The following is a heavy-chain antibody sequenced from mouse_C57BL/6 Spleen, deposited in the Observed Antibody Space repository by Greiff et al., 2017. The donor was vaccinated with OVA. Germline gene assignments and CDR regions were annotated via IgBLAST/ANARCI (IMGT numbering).Heavy chain of an antibody. CDR2: IYPRSGNT. CDR3: ARGETGTNYFDY. Sequence: QVQLKQSGAELARPGASVKLSCKASGYTFTSYGISWVKQRTGQGLEWIGEIYPRSGNTYYNEKFKGKATLTADKSSSTAYMELRSLTSEDSAVYFCARGETGTNYFDYWGQGTTLTVSS. J-gene: IGHJ2*01. D-gene: IGHD4-1*01. V-gene: IGHV1-81*01. CDR1: GYTFTSYG.